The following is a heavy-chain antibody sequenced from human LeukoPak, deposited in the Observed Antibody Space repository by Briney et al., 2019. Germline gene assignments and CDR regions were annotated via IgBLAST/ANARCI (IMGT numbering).Heavy chain of an antibody. D-gene: IGHD6-13*01. CDR2: ISSSGETI. CDR1: GLTFSDYE. Sequence: GGSLRLSCAAAGLTFSDYEMYWVRQASGKGLEWVSYISSSGETIYYADSVKGRFTISRDNANKSLYLRMSSLRVEDTAIYYCIPPAAGLRRTISTEYFQHWGQGALVTVSS. J-gene: IGHJ1*01. V-gene: IGHV3-48*03. CDR3: IPPAAGLRRTISTEYFQH.